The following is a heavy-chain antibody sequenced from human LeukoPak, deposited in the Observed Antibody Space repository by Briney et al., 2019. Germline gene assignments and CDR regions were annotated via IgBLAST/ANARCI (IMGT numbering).Heavy chain of an antibody. J-gene: IGHJ3*02. CDR3: ARVRTAAAGTYAFDI. CDR2: ISAYNGNT. CDR1: GYTFTSYG. Sequence: ASVKVSCKASGYTFTSYGISWVRQAPGQGLEWMGWISAYNGNTNYAQKLQGRVTVTTDTSTSTAYMELRSLRSDDTAVYYCARVRTAAAGTYAFDIWGQGTMVTVSS. D-gene: IGHD6-13*01. V-gene: IGHV1-18*01.